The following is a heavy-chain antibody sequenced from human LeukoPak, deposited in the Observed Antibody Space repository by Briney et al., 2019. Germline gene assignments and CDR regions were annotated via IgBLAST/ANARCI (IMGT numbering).Heavy chain of an antibody. CDR2: IKQDGSEK. Sequence: PGGSPRLSCAASGFTFSNAWMSWVRQAPGKGLEWVANIKQDGSEKYYVDSVKGRFTISRDNAKNSLYLQMNSLRAEDTAVYYCARDTATNYWGQGTLVTVSS. CDR1: GFTFSNAW. V-gene: IGHV3-7*01. D-gene: IGHD1-26*01. J-gene: IGHJ4*02. CDR3: ARDTATNY.